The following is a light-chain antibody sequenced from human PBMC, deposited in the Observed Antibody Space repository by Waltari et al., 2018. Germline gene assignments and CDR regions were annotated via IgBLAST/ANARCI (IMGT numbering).Light chain of an antibody. Sequence: EIVMTQSPATLSVSPGERATLSCRASQSGSSNLAWYQQKPGQAPRLLIYGASTRATGIPARFSGSGSGTEFTLTISSLQSEDFAVYYCQQYNNWPPAGTFGQGTKLEIK. J-gene: IGKJ2*02. V-gene: IGKV3-15*01. CDR2: GAS. CDR3: QQYNNWPPAGT. CDR1: QSGSSN.